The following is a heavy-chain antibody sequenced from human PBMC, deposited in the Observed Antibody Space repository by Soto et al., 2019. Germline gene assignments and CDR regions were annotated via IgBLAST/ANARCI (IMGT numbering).Heavy chain of an antibody. CDR2: ILSDYNT. V-gene: IGHV3-23*03. Sequence: EVQLLESGGGLVQSGGSLTLSCAASGFTFSDYTMSWVRQAPGKVLECISVILSDYNTYYAGSVRGRFTISRDNSKNTLYLEMNSLRAEDTAVYYCARRTSGYFGYWGQGALVTVSS. D-gene: IGHD6-19*01. CDR3: ARRTSGYFGY. J-gene: IGHJ4*02. CDR1: GFTFSDYT.